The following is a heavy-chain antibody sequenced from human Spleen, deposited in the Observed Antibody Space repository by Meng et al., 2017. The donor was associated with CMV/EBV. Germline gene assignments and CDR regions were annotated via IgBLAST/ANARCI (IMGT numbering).Heavy chain of an antibody. J-gene: IGHJ6*02. CDR3: AKIFPSDYYKYTMDV. CDR2: IYHGGST. V-gene: IGHV4-4*02. CDR1: GGSISSSNW. Sequence: TLSLTCAVSGGSISSSNWWSWIRQPPGKGLEWIGEIYHGGSTTYNPSLKSRVTISVDKSKNQFSLRLTSVTAADTAVYYCAKIFPSDYYKYTMDVWGQGTTVTVSS. D-gene: IGHD3-3*01.